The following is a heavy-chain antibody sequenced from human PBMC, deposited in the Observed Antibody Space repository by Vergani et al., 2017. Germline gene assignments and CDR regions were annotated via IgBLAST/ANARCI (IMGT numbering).Heavy chain of an antibody. J-gene: IGHJ3*02. V-gene: IGHV1-2*04. Sequence: QVQLVQSGAEVKKPGASVKVSCKASGYTFTGYYMHWVRQAPGQGLEWMGWINPNSGGTNYAQKFQGWVTMTRDTSISTAYMELSRLRSDDTAVYYCARDSRPYSGSGNLTVYDAFDIWGQGTMVTVSS. CDR3: ARDSRPYSGSGNLTVYDAFDI. CDR2: INPNSGGT. D-gene: IGHD6-13*01. CDR1: GYTFTGYY.